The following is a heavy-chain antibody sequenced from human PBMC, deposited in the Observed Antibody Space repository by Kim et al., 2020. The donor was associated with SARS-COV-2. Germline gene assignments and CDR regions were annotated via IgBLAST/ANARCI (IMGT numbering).Heavy chain of an antibody. D-gene: IGHD6-13*01. CDR2: IYYSGST. J-gene: IGHJ5*02. CDR3: ARDRHSSSWA. Sequence: SETLSLTCTVSGGSISSSSYYWGWIRQPPGKGLEWIGSIYYSGSTYYNPSLKSRVTISVDTSKNQFSLKLSSVTAADTAVYYCARDRHSSSWAWGQGTLVTVSS. V-gene: IGHV4-39*07. CDR1: GGSISSSSYY.